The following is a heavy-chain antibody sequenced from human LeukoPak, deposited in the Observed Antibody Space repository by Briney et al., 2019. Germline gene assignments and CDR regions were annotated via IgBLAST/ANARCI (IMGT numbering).Heavy chain of an antibody. CDR2: IYTSGST. D-gene: IGHD3-10*01. V-gene: IGHV4-4*07. CDR3: ARGKEVITMLRGLKPGYYFDY. Sequence: SETLSLTCTVSGGSISSYYWSWIRQPAGKGLEWIGRIYTSGSTNYNPSLKSRVTMSVDTSKNQFSLKLNSVTAADTAVYYCARGKEVITMLRGLKPGYYFDYWGQGTLVTVSS. J-gene: IGHJ4*02. CDR1: GGSISSYY.